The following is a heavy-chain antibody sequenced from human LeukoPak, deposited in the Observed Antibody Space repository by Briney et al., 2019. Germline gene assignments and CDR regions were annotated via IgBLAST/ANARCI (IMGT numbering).Heavy chain of an antibody. V-gene: IGHV4-59*01. CDR2: IYYSGSS. D-gene: IGHD2-2*01. Sequence: ASETLSLTCTVSGGSISGYYWSWIRQPPGKGVEWLEYIYYSGSSNYNPSLKGRVTMSVHTSKNQFSLKVSSVTAADTAVYFCARGSCSSTSCYYFDYWGQGTLVTVSS. J-gene: IGHJ4*02. CDR1: GGSISGYY. CDR3: ARGSCSSTSCYYFDY.